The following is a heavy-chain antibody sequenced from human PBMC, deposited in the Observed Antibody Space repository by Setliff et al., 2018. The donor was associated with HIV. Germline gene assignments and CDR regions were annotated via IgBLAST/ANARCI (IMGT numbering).Heavy chain of an antibody. Sequence: PGGSLRLSCAASGFTFSTHGMHWVRQAPGKGLEWVAIISYDGTSKHYAVSVKGRFTISRDNSKNTLYLHMNNLRGDDTAVYYCAKGCGGAGFCYYADYWGQGTVVTVSS. D-gene: IGHD2-21*01. V-gene: IGHV3-30*18. CDR3: AKGCGGAGFCYYADY. J-gene: IGHJ4*02. CDR1: GFTFSTHG. CDR2: ISYDGTSK.